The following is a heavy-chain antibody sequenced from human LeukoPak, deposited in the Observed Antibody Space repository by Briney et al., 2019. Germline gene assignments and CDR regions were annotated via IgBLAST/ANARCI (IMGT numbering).Heavy chain of an antibody. CDR2: INPNSGGT. CDR3: ARGSTAAAATGALHEY. D-gene: IGHD6-13*01. J-gene: IGHJ4*02. CDR1: GYTFTDYY. Sequence: GASVKVSCKASGYTFTDYYMHWVRQAPGQGLEWMGWINPNSGGTSFAQNFQGRVTMTRDTSISTAYMELTSLRSDDTAVYYCARGSTAAAATGALHEYWGQGTLATVSS. V-gene: IGHV1-2*02.